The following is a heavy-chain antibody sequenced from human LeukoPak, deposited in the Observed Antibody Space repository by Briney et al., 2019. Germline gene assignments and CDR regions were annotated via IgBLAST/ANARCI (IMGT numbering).Heavy chain of an antibody. CDR2: ISYDGGNK. CDR3: ASSSSSSDY. V-gene: IGHV3-30-3*01. CDR1: GFTFSSYA. D-gene: IGHD6-13*01. J-gene: IGHJ4*02. Sequence: GRSLRLSCAASGFTFSSYAMEWVRQAPGKGLEWVSLISYDGGNKYYADSVKGRFTISRDNSKNTLYLQMNSLRAEDTAVYYCASSSSSSDYWGQGTLVTVSS.